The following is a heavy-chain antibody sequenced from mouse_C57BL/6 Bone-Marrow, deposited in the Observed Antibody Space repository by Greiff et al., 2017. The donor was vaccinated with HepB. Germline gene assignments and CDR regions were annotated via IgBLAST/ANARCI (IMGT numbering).Heavy chain of an antibody. CDR1: GFTFSSYA. Sequence: EVKLQESGGGLVKPGGSLKLSCAASGFTFSSYAMSWVRQTPEKRLEWVATISDGGSYTYYPDNVKGRFTISRDNAKNNLYLQMSHLKSEDTAMYYCARDQGTFAYWGQGTLVTVSA. V-gene: IGHV5-4*01. D-gene: IGHD3-2*02. CDR3: ARDQGTFAY. J-gene: IGHJ3*01. CDR2: ISDGGSYT.